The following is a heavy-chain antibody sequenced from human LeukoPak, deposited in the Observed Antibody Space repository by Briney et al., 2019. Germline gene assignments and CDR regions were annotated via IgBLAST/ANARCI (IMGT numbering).Heavy chain of an antibody. CDR1: GFPFRDHA. D-gene: IGHD1-26*01. V-gene: IGHV3-49*04. Sequence: PGGSLRLSCTASGFPFRDHAMSWVRQAPGKGLEWVGFIRTNPNGATVEYAASVRGRFTISRDDSQNIAYLEMNSLETEDSAVYYCVRNSGTYRGYGLDVWGQGTTVTVSS. J-gene: IGHJ6*02. CDR3: VRNSGTYRGYGLDV. CDR2: IRTNPNGATV.